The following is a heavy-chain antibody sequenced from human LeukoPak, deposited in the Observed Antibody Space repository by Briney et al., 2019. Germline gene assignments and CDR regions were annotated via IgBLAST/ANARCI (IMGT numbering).Heavy chain of an antibody. V-gene: IGHV1-8*01. CDR3: ARGPGGLDAFDI. J-gene: IGHJ3*02. Sequence: GASVKVSSKASGYTFTIYDINWVRQAPGQGLEWMGWMNPNSGNTGYAQKFQGRVTMTRNTSISTAYMELSSLRSEDTAVYYCARGPGGLDAFDIWGQGTMVTVSS. D-gene: IGHD2-15*01. CDR2: MNPNSGNT. CDR1: GYTFTIYD.